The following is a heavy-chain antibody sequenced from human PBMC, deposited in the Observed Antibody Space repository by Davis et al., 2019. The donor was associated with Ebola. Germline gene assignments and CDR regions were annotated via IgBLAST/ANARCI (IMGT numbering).Heavy chain of an antibody. V-gene: IGHV4-59*01. Sequence: SETLSLTCTVSGGSISSYYWSWIRQPPGKGLEWIGYIYYSGSTNYNPSLKSRVTISVDTSKNQFSLKLSSVTAADTAMYYCARGTLWFGELPSYYFDYWGQGTLVTVSS. J-gene: IGHJ4*02. CDR2: IYYSGST. CDR1: GGSISSYY. CDR3: ARGTLWFGELPSYYFDY. D-gene: IGHD3-10*01.